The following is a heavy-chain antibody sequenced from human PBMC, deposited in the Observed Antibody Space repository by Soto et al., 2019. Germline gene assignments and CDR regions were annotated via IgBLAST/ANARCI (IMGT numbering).Heavy chain of an antibody. D-gene: IGHD2-15*01. J-gene: IGHJ4*02. CDR3: AIYVVAATIYFAY. Sequence: ASVKVSCKASGYTFTSYAMHWVRQAPGQRLEWMGWINAGNGNTKYSQKFQGRVTITRDTSASTAYMELSSLRSEDTAVYYCAIYVVAATIYFAYWGQGTLVTVSS. CDR1: GYTFTSYA. CDR2: INAGNGNT. V-gene: IGHV1-3*01.